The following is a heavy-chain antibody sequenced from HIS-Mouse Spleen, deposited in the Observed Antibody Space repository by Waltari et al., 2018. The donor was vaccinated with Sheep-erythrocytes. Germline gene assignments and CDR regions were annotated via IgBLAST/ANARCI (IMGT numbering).Heavy chain of an antibody. CDR2: IYHSGSN. CDR1: GYSISSGYY. J-gene: IGHJ3*02. D-gene: IGHD6-6*01. V-gene: IGHV4-38-2*02. CDR3: ARDSSIAARDAFDI. Sequence: QVQLQESGPGLVKPSETLSLTCTVSGYSISSGYYWGWIRQPPGKGLEWIGSIYHSGSNYYNPSLKSRVTISVDTSKNQFSLKLSSVTAADTAVYYCARDSSIAARDAFDIWGQGTMVTVSS.